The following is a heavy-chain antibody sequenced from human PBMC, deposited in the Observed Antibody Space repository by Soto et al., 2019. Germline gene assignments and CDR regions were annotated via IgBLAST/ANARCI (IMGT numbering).Heavy chain of an antibody. V-gene: IGHV3-30*03. Sequence: PGGSLRLSCAASGFTFSNFGMHWVRQAPGKGPEWVAVISYDGTNKFYSDSVRGRFTVSRDDSKNTLYLQMNSLKDEDTALYFCATSSGSYYSRTYNVGPFDNWGQGTLVTVSS. CDR1: GFTFSNFG. J-gene: IGHJ4*02. CDR3: ATSSGSYYSRTYNVGPFDN. D-gene: IGHD3-10*01. CDR2: ISYDGTNK.